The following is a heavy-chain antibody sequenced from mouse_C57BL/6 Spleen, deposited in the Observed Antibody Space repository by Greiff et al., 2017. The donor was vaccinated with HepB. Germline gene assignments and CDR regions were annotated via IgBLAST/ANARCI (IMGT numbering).Heavy chain of an antibody. CDR3: ASRGSSYYAMDY. V-gene: IGHV1-26*01. D-gene: IGHD1-1*01. CDR1: GYTFTDYY. Sequence: VQLQQSGPELVKPGASVKISCKASGYTFTDYYMNWVKQSHGKSLEWIGDINPNNGGTSYNQKFKGKATLTVDKSSSTAYMELRSLTSEDSAVYYCASRGSSYYAMDYWGQVTSVTVSS. CDR2: INPNNGGT. J-gene: IGHJ4*01.